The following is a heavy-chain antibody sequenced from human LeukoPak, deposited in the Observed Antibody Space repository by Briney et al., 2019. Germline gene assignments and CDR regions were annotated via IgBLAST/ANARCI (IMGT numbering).Heavy chain of an antibody. D-gene: IGHD4-17*01. CDR2: IRGSGGST. CDR3: AKDWDDYGDYLPLDY. Sequence: GGSLRLSCAASGFTFSSYAMSWVRQAPEKGLEWVSAIRGSGGSTYYADSVKDRFTISRDNPKNTLYLQMNSLRAEDTALYYCAKDWDDYGDYLPLDYWGQGTLVTVSS. CDR1: GFTFSSYA. V-gene: IGHV3-23*01. J-gene: IGHJ4*02.